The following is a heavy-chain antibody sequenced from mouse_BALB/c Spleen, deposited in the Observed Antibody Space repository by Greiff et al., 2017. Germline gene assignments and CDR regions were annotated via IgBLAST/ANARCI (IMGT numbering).Heavy chain of an antibody. Sequence: VQLQQSGAELVKPGASVKLSCKASGYTFTSYYMYWVKQRPGQGLEWIGEINPSNGGTNFNEKFKSKATLTVDKSSSTAYMQLSSLTSEDSAVYYGTVRDYYGSSSWFAYWGQGTLVTVSA. CDR1: GYTFTSYY. CDR3: TVRDYYGSSSWFAY. J-gene: IGHJ3*01. CDR2: INPSNGGT. V-gene: IGHV1S81*02. D-gene: IGHD1-1*01.